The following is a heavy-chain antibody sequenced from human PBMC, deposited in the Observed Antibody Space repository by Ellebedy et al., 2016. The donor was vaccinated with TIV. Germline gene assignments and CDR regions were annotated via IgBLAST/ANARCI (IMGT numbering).Heavy chain of an antibody. J-gene: IGHJ5*02. CDR2: INAGNGNT. Sequence: AASVKVSCKASGYTFTSYAMHWVRQPPGQRLEWMGWINAGNGNTKYSQKFQGRVTITRDTSASTAYMELRSLRSEDTAVYYCARLDYAQSWFDPWGQGTLVTVSS. V-gene: IGHV1-3*01. D-gene: IGHD4-17*01. CDR3: ARLDYAQSWFDP. CDR1: GYTFTSYA.